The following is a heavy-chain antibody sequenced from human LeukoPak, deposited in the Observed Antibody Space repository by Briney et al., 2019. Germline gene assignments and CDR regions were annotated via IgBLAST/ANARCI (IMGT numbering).Heavy chain of an antibody. CDR2: ISSSSSYI. V-gene: IGHV3-21*01. CDR1: GFTFSIYN. Sequence: PGGSQRLSCAASGFTFSIYNMNWVRQVPGKGLEWVSSISSSSSYIYYADSVKGRFTISRDNAKNSLYLQMNSLRAEDTAVYYCARLTTTVTTPFDYWGQGTLVTVSS. CDR3: ARLTTTVTTPFDY. D-gene: IGHD4-17*01. J-gene: IGHJ4*02.